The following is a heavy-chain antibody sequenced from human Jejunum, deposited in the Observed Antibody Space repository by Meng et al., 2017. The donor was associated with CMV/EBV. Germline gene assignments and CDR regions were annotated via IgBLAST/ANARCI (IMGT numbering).Heavy chain of an antibody. Sequence: ASGSTFPSSDINWVRQATGQGLEWMGWMNPNNGNTGYGQKFQGRVTLTRNTAISTAYMELSSLRSEDTAVYYCLLTPRRVGHGMDVWGQGTTVTVSS. CDR1: GSTFPSSD. V-gene: IGHV1-8*01. D-gene: IGHD2-15*01. CDR2: MNPNNGNT. CDR3: LLTPRRVGHGMDV. J-gene: IGHJ6*02.